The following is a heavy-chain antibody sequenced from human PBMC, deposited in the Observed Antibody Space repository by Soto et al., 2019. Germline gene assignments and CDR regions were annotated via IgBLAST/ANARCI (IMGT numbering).Heavy chain of an antibody. V-gene: IGHV3-23*01. CDR2: MSGSSSST. CDR1: GITFSNYA. D-gene: IGHD1-7*01. J-gene: IGHJ5*02. Sequence: GGSPRLSCATSGITFSNYAMSRVRQAPGGGLEWCSSMSGSSSSTYYADSVKGRFTISRGRSKYTLYLQMSSLRAAGTDLSYWAISQERELPRFIDVWRQATLVTI. CDR3: AISQERELPRFIDV.